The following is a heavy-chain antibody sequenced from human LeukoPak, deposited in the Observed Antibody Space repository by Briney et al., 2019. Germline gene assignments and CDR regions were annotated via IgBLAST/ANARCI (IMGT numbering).Heavy chain of an antibody. CDR1: GGSISSGGYY. V-gene: IGHV4-30-2*01. Sequence: SQTLSLTCTVSGGSISSGGYYWSWIRQPPGKGLEWIGEINHSGSTNYNPSLKSRVTISVDTSKNQFSLKLSSVTAADTAVYYCARLTAIPHYDFVVTLNRYYYGMDVWGQGTTVTVSS. CDR2: INHSGST. CDR3: ARLTAIPHYDFVVTLNRYYYGMDV. D-gene: IGHD3-3*01. J-gene: IGHJ6*02.